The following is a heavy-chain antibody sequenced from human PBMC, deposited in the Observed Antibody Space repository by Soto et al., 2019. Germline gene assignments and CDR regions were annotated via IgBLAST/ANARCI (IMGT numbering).Heavy chain of an antibody. J-gene: IGHJ4*02. D-gene: IGHD3-10*01. Sequence: QVQLVQSGAEVKKPGSSVKVSCKASGGTFSSYAISWVRQAPGQGLEWMGGISPIFGTANFAQKFQGRGTVAWEGSTSPAYMEVSSLGSEGTDLYYCAIRPRGITMVRRRGPFDYWGQGTLVTVSS. CDR3: AIRPRGITMVRRRGPFDY. V-gene: IGHV1-69*01. CDR2: ISPIFGTA. CDR1: GGTFSSYA.